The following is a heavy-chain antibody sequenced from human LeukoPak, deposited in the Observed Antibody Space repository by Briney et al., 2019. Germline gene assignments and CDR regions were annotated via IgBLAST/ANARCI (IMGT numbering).Heavy chain of an antibody. D-gene: IGHD3-10*01. CDR3: AFYYYGTRRFDP. CDR1: GFTFSNAW. Sequence: GGSLRLSCAASGFTFSNAWMSWVRQAPGKGLESVGRKSKTDGGTTDYAAPVKGRFTISRDDSKNTLYLQMNSLKTEDTAVYYCAFYYYGTRRFDPWGQGTLVTVSS. J-gene: IGHJ5*02. CDR2: KSKTDGGTT. V-gene: IGHV3-15*01.